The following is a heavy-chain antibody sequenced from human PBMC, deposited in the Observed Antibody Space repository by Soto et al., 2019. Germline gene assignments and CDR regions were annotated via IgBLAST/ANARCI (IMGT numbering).Heavy chain of an antibody. J-gene: IGHJ4*02. V-gene: IGHV3-23*01. Sequence: GGSLRLSCAASGFTFSSYAMSWVRQAPGKGLEWVSAISGSGGSTYYADSVKGRFTISRDNSKNTLYLQMNSLRAEDTAVYYCAKLSSPINDIVAAGPDYWGQGTLVTVSA. CDR2: ISGSGGST. D-gene: IGHD6-13*01. CDR1: GFTFSSYA. CDR3: AKLSSPINDIVAAGPDY.